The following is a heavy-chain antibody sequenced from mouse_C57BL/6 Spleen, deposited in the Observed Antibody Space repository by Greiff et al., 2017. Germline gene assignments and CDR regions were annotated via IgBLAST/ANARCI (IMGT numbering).Heavy chain of an antibody. V-gene: IGHV5-17*01. J-gene: IGHJ1*03. CDR3: ARGDYGSSYGRYFDV. CDR1: GFTFSDYG. Sequence: EVKVVESGGGLVKPGGSLKLSCAASGFTFSDYGMHWVRQAPEKGLEWVAYISSGSSTIYYADTVKGRFTISRDNAKNTLFLQMTSLRSEDTAMYYCARGDYGSSYGRYFDVWGTGTTVTVSS. D-gene: IGHD1-1*01. CDR2: ISSGSSTI.